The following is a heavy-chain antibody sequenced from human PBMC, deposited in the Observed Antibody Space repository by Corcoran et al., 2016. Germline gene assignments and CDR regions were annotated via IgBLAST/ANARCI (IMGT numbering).Heavy chain of an antibody. D-gene: IGHD3-10*01. CDR1: GGSFSGYY. Sequence: QVQLQQWGAGLLKPSETLSLTCAVYGGSFSGYYWSWIRQPPGKGLEWIGEINHSGSTNYNPSLKSRVTISVDTSKNQFSLKLSSLTAADTAVYYCARGDRMVRGGWSAGMDVWGQGTTVTVSS. V-gene: IGHV4-34*01. CDR2: INHSGST. CDR3: ARGDRMVRGGWSAGMDV. J-gene: IGHJ6*02.